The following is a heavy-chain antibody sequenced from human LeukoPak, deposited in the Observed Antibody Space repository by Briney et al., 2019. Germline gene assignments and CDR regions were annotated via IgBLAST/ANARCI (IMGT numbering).Heavy chain of an antibody. CDR3: AKGRGDIVGTIDQ. CDR2: IWYDGSNE. Sequence: GGSLRLSCAASGFTFSSYGMHWVRQAPGKGLEWVAIIWYDGSNEYYADSVKGRFTISRDNSKNTLYLQMNSLRAEDTAVYYCAKGRGDIVGTIDQWGQGTLVTVSS. D-gene: IGHD5-12*01. CDR1: GFTFSSYG. V-gene: IGHV3-33*06. J-gene: IGHJ4*02.